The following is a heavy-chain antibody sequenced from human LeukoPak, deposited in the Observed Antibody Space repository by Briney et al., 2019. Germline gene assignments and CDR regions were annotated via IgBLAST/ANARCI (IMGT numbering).Heavy chain of an antibody. Sequence: ASVKVSCKASGYTFTSYYMHWVRQAPGQGLEWMGIINPSGGSTSYAQKFQGRVTMTRDTSTRTVYMELSSLRSEDTAVYYCARGGDTFGGVIVTPFDYWGQGTLVTVSS. CDR3: ARGGDTFGGVIVTPFDY. V-gene: IGHV1-46*01. J-gene: IGHJ4*02. CDR1: GYTFTSYY. CDR2: INPSGGST. D-gene: IGHD3-16*02.